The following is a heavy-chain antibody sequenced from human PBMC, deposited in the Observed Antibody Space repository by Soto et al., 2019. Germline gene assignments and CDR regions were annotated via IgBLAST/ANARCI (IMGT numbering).Heavy chain of an antibody. Sequence: GGLLRLSCAACGFTFSSYGMNWVRQAPGKGLEWVSYISSSSTTIYYADSVKGRFTIFRDNAKNPLYLQLNSLRDEDTAVYYCERSPYYYDSSNYYGYWGQGTLVTVSS. J-gene: IGHJ4*02. V-gene: IGHV3-48*02. CDR3: ERSPYYYDSSNYYGY. CDR1: GFTFSSYG. CDR2: ISSSSTTI. D-gene: IGHD3-22*01.